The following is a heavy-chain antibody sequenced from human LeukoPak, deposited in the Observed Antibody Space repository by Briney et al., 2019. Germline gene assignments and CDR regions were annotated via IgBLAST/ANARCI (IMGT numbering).Heavy chain of an antibody. CDR1: GFTLSSYW. V-gene: IGHV3-7*04. CDR3: ARDSPGHDS. CDR2: IKQDGREK. Sequence: GGSLRLSCVVSGFTLSSYWMSWVRRAPGKGPEWVANIKQDGREKYYVDSVKGRFTISRDNAKNSLYLQMNSLRVEDTAIYYCARDSPGHDSWGQGTLVTVSS. J-gene: IGHJ5*01.